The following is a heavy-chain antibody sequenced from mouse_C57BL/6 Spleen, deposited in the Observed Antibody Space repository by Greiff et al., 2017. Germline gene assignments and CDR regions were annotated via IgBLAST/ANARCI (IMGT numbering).Heavy chain of an antibody. D-gene: IGHD2-1*01. CDR1: GFTFSDYG. V-gene: IGHV5-17*01. J-gene: IGHJ2*01. CDR2: ISSGSSTI. CDR3: ARGGKILFFDY. Sequence: VQLQQSGGGLVKPGGSLKLSCAASGFTFSDYGMHWVRQAPEKGLEWVAYISSGSSTIYYADTVKGRFTISRDNAKNTLFLQMTSLRSEDTAMYYCARGGKILFFDYWGQGTTLTVSS.